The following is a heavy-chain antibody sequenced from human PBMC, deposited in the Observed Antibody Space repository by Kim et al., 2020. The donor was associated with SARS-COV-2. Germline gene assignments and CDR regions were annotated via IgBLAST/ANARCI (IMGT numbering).Heavy chain of an antibody. CDR3: ARVFRAAAGEDYYYYYGMDV. CDR1: GFTFSSYG. D-gene: IGHD6-13*01. J-gene: IGHJ6*02. Sequence: GGSLRLSCAASGFTFSSYGMHWVRQAPGKGLEWVAVIWYDGSNKYYADSVKGRFTISRDNSKNTLYLQMNSLRAEDTAVYYCARVFRAAAGEDYYYYYGMDVWGQGTTVTVSS. V-gene: IGHV3-33*01. CDR2: IWYDGSNK.